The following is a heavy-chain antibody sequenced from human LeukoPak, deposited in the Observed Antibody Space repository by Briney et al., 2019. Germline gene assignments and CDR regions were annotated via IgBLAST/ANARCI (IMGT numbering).Heavy chain of an antibody. CDR3: ARLPLIIYGMDV. CDR1: GFTFSSYW. Sequence: GRSLRLSCAASGFTFSSYWMSWVRQAPGKGLEWVANIKQDGRVKYYVDSVKGRFTISRDNAKNSLYLQMNSLRAEDTAVYYCARLPLIIYGMDVWGQGTTVTV. J-gene: IGHJ6*02. D-gene: IGHD2-8*01. CDR2: IKQDGRVK. V-gene: IGHV3-7*04.